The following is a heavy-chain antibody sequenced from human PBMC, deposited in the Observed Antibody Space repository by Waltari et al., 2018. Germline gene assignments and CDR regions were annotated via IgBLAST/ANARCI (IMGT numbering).Heavy chain of an antibody. D-gene: IGHD3-16*02. J-gene: IGHJ4*02. Sequence: QVQLQESGPGLVKPSGTLSLTCAVSGGSISSSNWWSWVRQPPGKGLEWIGEIYHSGSTNYNPSLKSRVTISVDKSKNQFSLKLSSVTAADTAVYYCAREGFMILSGGIIAHRYFDIWGQGALVSVSS. CDR3: AREGFMILSGGIIAHRYFDI. CDR1: GGSISSSNW. V-gene: IGHV4-4*02. CDR2: IYHSGST.